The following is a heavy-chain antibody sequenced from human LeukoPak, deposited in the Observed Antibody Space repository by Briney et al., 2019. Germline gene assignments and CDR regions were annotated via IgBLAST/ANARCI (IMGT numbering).Heavy chain of an antibody. CDR1: GFTFSSYG. CDR3: AKDRRDYAHDAFDI. Sequence: PGGSLRLSCAASGFTFSSYGMHWVRQAPGKGLEWVAVISYDGSNKYYADSVKGRFTISRDNSKNTLYLQMNSLRAEDTAVYYCAKDRRDYAHDAFDIWGQGTMVTVSS. J-gene: IGHJ3*02. CDR2: ISYDGSNK. V-gene: IGHV3-30*18. D-gene: IGHD4-17*01.